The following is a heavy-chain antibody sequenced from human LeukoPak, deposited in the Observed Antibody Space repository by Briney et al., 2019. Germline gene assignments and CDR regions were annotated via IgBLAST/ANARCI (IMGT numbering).Heavy chain of an antibody. J-gene: IGHJ4*02. CDR1: GGSISSYY. CDR2: IYYSGST. Sequence: PSETLSLTCTVSGGSISSYYWSWIRQPPGKGLEWIGYIYYSGSTNYNPSLKSRVTISVDTSKNQFSLKLSSVTAADTAVYYCARIAAAGTYLPMDYWGQGTLVTVSS. D-gene: IGHD6-13*01. V-gene: IGHV4-59*08. CDR3: ARIAAAGTYLPMDY.